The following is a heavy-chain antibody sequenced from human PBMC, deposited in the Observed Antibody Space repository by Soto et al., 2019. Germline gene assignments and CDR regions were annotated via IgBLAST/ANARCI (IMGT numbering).Heavy chain of an antibody. D-gene: IGHD2-2*01. Sequence: GGSLRLSCAASGFTFSTYWMNWVRQPPGKGLEWVANIKQDGSEKYYVDSVRGRFTISRENAKNSLYLQMNSLRAEDTAVYYCARDLPASQGYWGQGTLVTVSS. V-gene: IGHV3-7*01. CDR1: GFTFSTYW. J-gene: IGHJ4*02. CDR3: ARDLPASQGY. CDR2: IKQDGSEK.